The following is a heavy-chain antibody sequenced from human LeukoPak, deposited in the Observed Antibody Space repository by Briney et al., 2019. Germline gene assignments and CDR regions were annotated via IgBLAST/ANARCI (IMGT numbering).Heavy chain of an antibody. Sequence: ASVKVSCEASGYTFTGYYMHWVRQAPGQGLEWMGWIHPNSGDTVSSQKFQGRVTMTRDTSISTAYMELSTLRSDDTAVYYCAREDYWGQGTLVTVSS. CDR1: GYTFTGYY. CDR3: AREDY. CDR2: IHPNSGDT. J-gene: IGHJ4*02. V-gene: IGHV1-2*02.